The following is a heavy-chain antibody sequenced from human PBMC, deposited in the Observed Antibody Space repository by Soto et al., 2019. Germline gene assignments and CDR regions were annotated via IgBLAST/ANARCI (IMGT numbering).Heavy chain of an antibody. CDR1: GYSFTSYW. D-gene: IGHD3-9*01. J-gene: IGHJ6*02. CDR3: ARRKYDYDILTGYPLYYGMDV. CDR2: IDPSDSYT. V-gene: IGHV5-10-1*01. Sequence: PGESLKISCKGSGYSFTSYWISWVSQMPGKGLEWMGRIDPSDSYTNYSPSFQGHVTISADKSISTAYLQWSSLKASDTAMYYCARRKYDYDILTGYPLYYGMDVWGQGTTVT.